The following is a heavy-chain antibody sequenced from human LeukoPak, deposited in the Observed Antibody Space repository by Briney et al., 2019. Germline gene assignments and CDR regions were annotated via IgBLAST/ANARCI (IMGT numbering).Heavy chain of an antibody. V-gene: IGHV3-11*05. CDR1: GFTFSDYY. CDR2: ISASNSYT. D-gene: IGHD2-21*02. Sequence: GGSLRLSCAASGFTFSDYYMSWIRQAPGQGLEWVSYISASNSYTNYADSVKGRFTISRDNAKNSLYLQMNSLRAEDTAVYYCARDIAGTARSDYWGQGTQVTVSS. CDR3: ARDIAGTARSDY. J-gene: IGHJ4*02.